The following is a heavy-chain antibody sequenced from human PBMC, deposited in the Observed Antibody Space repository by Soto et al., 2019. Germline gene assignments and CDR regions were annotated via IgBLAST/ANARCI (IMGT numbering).Heavy chain of an antibody. J-gene: IGHJ3*02. V-gene: IGHV1-46*01. CDR2: INPSGDIT. Sequence: ASVKVSCKASGYSFSNDYMHWVRQAPGQGLEWMGIINPSGDITIYAQKFQGRVTMTRDTSTSTVYMELSSLRSEDTAIYYCAREQNNGRNDAFAIWAQGTTDTVSS. CDR3: AREQNNGRNDAFAI. CDR1: GYSFSNDY. D-gene: IGHD2-8*01.